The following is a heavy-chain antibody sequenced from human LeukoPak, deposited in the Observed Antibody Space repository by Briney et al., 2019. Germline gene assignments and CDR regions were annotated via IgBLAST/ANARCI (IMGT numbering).Heavy chain of an antibody. CDR3: AKVGGSITMIVVVITYFDY. Sequence: GGSLRLSCAASRFTFSNYWMSWVRQAPGKGLEWVSAISGSGGSTYYADSVKGRFTISRDNSKNTLYLQMNSLRAEDTAVYYCAKVGGSITMIVVVITYFDYWGQGTLVTVSS. CDR1: RFTFSNYW. J-gene: IGHJ4*02. D-gene: IGHD3-22*01. CDR2: ISGSGGST. V-gene: IGHV3-23*01.